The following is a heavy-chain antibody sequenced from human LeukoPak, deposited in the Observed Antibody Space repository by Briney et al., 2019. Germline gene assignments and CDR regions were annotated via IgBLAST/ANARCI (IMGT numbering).Heavy chain of an antibody. CDR3: ARGRYGYGYYYYYYMDV. J-gene: IGHJ6*03. Sequence: GSLRLSCAASGFTVSSNYMSWIRQPPGKGLEWIGEINHSGSTNYNPSLKSRVTISVDTSKNQFSLKLSSVTAADTAVYYCARGRYGYGYYYYYYMDVWGKGTTVTVSS. D-gene: IGHD5-18*01. V-gene: IGHV4-34*01. CDR2: INHSGST. CDR1: GFTVSSNY.